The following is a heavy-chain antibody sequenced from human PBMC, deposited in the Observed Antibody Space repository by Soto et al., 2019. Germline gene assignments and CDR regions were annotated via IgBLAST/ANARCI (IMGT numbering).Heavy chain of an antibody. Sequence: QVQLVQSGAEVKKPGSSVKVSCKASGGTFSSYAISWVRQAPGQGLEWMGGIIPIFGTANYAQKFQGRVTITADESTSTAYMELSSLRSEDTAVYYCAALINPYYDFWSGYQGGDNWFDPWGQGTLVTVSS. CDR2: IIPIFGTA. CDR3: AALINPYYDFWSGYQGGDNWFDP. CDR1: GGTFSSYA. V-gene: IGHV1-69*01. J-gene: IGHJ5*02. D-gene: IGHD3-3*01.